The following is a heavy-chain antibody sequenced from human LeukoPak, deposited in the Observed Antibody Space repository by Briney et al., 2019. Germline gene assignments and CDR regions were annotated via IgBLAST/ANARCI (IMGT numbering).Heavy chain of an antibody. CDR2: INPNSGGT. V-gene: IGHV1-2*02. D-gene: IGHD3-22*01. CDR3: AIDWYYYDSSGYYYVVGFDY. J-gene: IGHJ4*02. Sequence: GGSLRLSCAASGFTFSSYAMHWVRQAPGQGLEWMGWINPNSGGTNYAQKFQGRVTMTRDTSISTAYMELSRLRSDDTAVYYCAIDWYYYDSSGYYYVVGFDYWGQGTLVTVSS. CDR1: GFTFSSYA.